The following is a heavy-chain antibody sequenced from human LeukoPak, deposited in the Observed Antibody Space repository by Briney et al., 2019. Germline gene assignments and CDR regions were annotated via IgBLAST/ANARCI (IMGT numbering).Heavy chain of an antibody. Sequence: SETLSLTCTVSGGSITSYFWTWIRQPTGKGLEWIGYIYHNSGTTNYNPSLKSRVSISVDTSKTHFSLKLSSVTAADTAVYYCAQKAPYSPEYSQHWGRGTLVTVSS. J-gene: IGHJ1*01. CDR2: IYHNSGTT. CDR3: AQKAPYSPEYSQH. V-gene: IGHV4-59*01. CDR1: GGSITSYF. D-gene: IGHD2-15*01.